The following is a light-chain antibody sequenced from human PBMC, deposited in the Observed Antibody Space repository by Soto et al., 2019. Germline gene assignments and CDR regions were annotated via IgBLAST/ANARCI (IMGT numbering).Light chain of an antibody. CDR1: SGHSSYT. J-gene: IGLJ3*02. CDR2: LNSDGSH. CDR3: QTWGTGIEV. V-gene: IGLV4-69*01. Sequence: QPVLTQSPSASASLGASVKLTCTLSSGHSSYTIAWHQQQPEKGPRYLMTLNSDGSHSKGDGIPDRFSGSSSGAERYLSISSLHSEDEADYYCQTWGTGIEVFGGGTKLTVL.